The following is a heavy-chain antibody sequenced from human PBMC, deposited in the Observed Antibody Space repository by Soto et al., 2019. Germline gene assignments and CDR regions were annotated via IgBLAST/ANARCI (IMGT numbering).Heavy chain of an antibody. CDR1: GGTFSSYA. CDR2: IIPIFGTA. D-gene: IGHD4-17*01. J-gene: IGHJ4*02. Sequence: QVQLVQSGAEVKKPGSSVKVSCKASGGTFSSYAISWVRQAPGQGLEWMGGIIPIFGTANYAQKFQGSVTITADESTSTAYRELSSLRSEDTAVYYCARSQPDHTDYGDAEYWGQGTLVTVSS. V-gene: IGHV1-69*01. CDR3: ARSQPDHTDYGDAEY.